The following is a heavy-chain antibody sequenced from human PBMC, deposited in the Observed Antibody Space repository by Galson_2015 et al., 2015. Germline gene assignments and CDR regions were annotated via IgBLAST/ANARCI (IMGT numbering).Heavy chain of an antibody. J-gene: IGHJ4*02. Sequence: SLRLSCAASGFTFSSYGMHWVRQAPGKGLEWVAVIWYDGSNKYYADSVKGRFTISRDNSKNTLYLQMNSLRAEDTAVYYCARDQDDYGDYELDYWGQGTLVTVSS. D-gene: IGHD4-17*01. CDR3: ARDQDDYGDYELDY. CDR2: IWYDGSNK. V-gene: IGHV3-33*01. CDR1: GFTFSSYG.